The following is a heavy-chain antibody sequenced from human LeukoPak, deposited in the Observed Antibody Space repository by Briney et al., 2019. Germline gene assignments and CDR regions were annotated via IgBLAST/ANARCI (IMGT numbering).Heavy chain of an antibody. J-gene: IGHJ4*02. CDR3: ARGRPLLYSSGWSSDY. CDR2: IKQDGSEK. CDR1: EFTFSSYG. Sequence: GGSLRLSCAASEFTFSSYGMSWVRQAPGKGLEWVANIKQDGSEKYYVDSVKGRFTVSRDNAENSLYLQMSSLRAEDTAVYYCARGRPLLYSSGWSSDYWGQEALVTVSS. V-gene: IGHV3-7*03. D-gene: IGHD6-19*01.